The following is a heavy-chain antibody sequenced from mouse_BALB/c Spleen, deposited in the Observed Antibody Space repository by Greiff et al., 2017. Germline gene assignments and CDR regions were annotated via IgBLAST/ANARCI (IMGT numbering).Heavy chain of an antibody. Sequence: QVQLQQSGAELARPGASVKLSCKASGYTFTSYWMQWVKQRPGQGLEWIGAIYPGDGDTRYTQKFKGKATLTADKSSSTAYMQLSSLASEDSAVYYCASSYIAYWGQGTLVTVSA. V-gene: IGHV1-87*01. CDR1: GYTFTSYW. J-gene: IGHJ3*01. CDR3: ASSYIAY. CDR2: IYPGDGDT. D-gene: IGHD1-1*01.